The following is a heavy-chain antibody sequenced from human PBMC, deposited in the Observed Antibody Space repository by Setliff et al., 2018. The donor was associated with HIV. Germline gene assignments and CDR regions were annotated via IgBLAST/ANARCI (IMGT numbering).Heavy chain of an antibody. CDR1: VGTFSSYA. V-gene: IGHV1-69*05. D-gene: IGHD1-26*01. Sequence: SVKVSCKASVGTFSSYAISWVRQAPGQGLEWMGGLIPIFGTTKYSQKYQGRVTITRDTSASTAYMELSSLRSEDTAVYYCAREGVGWFDPWGQGTLVTVSS. CDR2: LIPIFGTT. CDR3: AREGVGWFDP. J-gene: IGHJ5*02.